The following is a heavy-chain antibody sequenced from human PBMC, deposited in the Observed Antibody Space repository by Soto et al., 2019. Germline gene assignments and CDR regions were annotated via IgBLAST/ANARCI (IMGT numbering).Heavy chain of an antibody. Sequence: QEQLVESGGGVVQPGRSLRLSCAGSGVDISDYGMHWVRQAPGKGLEWVAAISYNAALQHYADSVKGRFTISRDDSKETVYLQMDSLRIEDTAVYYCAKKAVNGHDSPDFSWRDVWGHGTLVNVSS. D-gene: IGHD3-22*01. CDR2: ISYNAALQ. CDR3: AKKAVNGHDSPDFSWRDV. J-gene: IGHJ6*02. CDR1: GVDISDYG. V-gene: IGHV3-30*18.